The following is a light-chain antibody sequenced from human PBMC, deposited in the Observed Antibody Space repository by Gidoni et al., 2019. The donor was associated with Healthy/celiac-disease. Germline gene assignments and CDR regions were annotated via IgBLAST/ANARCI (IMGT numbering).Light chain of an antibody. CDR2: GAS. CDR3: QQYGRRFT. V-gene: IGKV3-20*01. J-gene: IGKJ3*01. Sequence: EIVLTHSPGTLSLSQGERATLSCRASQSVSSSYLAWYQQKPGQATRLLIYGASSRATGIPDRFRGSGSGTVFTLTISRLDPEDVAVYYCQQYGRRFTFGPGTKVDIK. CDR1: QSVSSSY.